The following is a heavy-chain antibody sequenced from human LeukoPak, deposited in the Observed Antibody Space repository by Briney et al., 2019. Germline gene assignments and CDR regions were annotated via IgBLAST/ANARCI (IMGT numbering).Heavy chain of an antibody. CDR1: GFTFSSYA. CDR3: VKDNAILHAFDI. V-gene: IGHV3-23*01. Sequence: GGSLRLSCAASGFTFSSYAMSWVRQAPGKGLEWVSAISGSGGSTYYADSVKGRFTISRDNSKNTLYLQMNSLRAEDTAVYYCVKDNAILHAFDIWGQGTMVTVSS. D-gene: IGHD2-21*01. J-gene: IGHJ3*02. CDR2: ISGSGGST.